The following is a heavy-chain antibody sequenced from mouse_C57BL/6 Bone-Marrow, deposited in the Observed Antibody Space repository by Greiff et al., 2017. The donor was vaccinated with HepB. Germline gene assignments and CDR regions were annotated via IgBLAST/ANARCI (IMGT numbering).Heavy chain of an antibody. CDR2: INPSTGGT. D-gene: IGHD4-1*01. Sequence: VQLQQSGPELVKPGASVKISCKASGYSFTGYYMNWVKQSPEKSLEWIGEINPSTGGTTYNQKFKAKATLTVDKSSSTAYMQLKSLTSEDSAVYYCAELGGAMDDWGQGTSVTVSS. CDR1: GYSFTGYY. CDR3: AELGGAMDD. J-gene: IGHJ4*01. V-gene: IGHV1-42*01.